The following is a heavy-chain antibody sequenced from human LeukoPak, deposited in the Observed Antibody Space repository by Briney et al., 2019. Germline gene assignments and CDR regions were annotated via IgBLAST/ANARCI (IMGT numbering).Heavy chain of an antibody. CDR3: VRGNQKYGDYVRD. Sequence: GESLKISCKASGYTFNNNYIAWVRQMSGKGLEWRGIIHPGDSDTRYSPSFQGHVTISADESISTAYLQWSSVTATDSAMYYCVRGNQKYGDYVRDWGQGTLVTISS. J-gene: IGHJ4*02. CDR1: GYTFNNNY. CDR2: IHPGDSDT. V-gene: IGHV5-51*01. D-gene: IGHD4-17*01.